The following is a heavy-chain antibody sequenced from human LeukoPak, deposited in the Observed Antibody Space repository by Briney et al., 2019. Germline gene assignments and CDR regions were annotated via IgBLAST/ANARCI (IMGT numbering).Heavy chain of an antibody. CDR1: GITFSSYG. CDR3: ASAAGAFDS. V-gene: IGHV3-33*01. Sequence: GRSLRLSCEASGITFSSYGIHWVRLAPGKGLEWVAVIWPDGSNKHYADSVKGRFIISRDNSKNTLWLQMNSLRAEDTAVYYCASAAGAFDSWGQGTMVTVSS. CDR2: IWPDGSNK. D-gene: IGHD6-13*01. J-gene: IGHJ3*01.